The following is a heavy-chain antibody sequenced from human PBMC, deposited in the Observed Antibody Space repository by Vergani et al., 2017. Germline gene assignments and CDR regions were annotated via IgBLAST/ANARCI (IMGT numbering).Heavy chain of an antibody. CDR3: ARGTFLHSFDN. CDR2: IYSSGST. D-gene: IGHD1-26*01. Sequence: QVQLQESGPGLLKPSQTLSLTCSVAGDSISSGNYYWNWIRPPAGKGLEWMGRIYSSGSTSYNPSIKSRITMSLDTSKIQFSLSLSSVTAADTAVYYCARGTFLHSFDNWGQGTVVTVSS. CDR1: GDSISSGNYY. J-gene: IGHJ4*03. V-gene: IGHV4-61*02.